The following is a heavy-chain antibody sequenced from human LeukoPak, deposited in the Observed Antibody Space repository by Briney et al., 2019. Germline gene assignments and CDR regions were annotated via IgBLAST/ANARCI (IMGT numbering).Heavy chain of an antibody. D-gene: IGHD1-14*01. Sequence: ASVKVSCKASGYTFTSYDINWVRQATGQGLEWMGWMNPNSGNTGYAQKFQGRVTMTRNTSISTAYMELSSLRSEDTAVYSCARGSGSGKKTWFDPWGQGTLVTVSS. CDR2: MNPNSGNT. V-gene: IGHV1-8*01. CDR3: ARGSGSGKKTWFDP. J-gene: IGHJ5*02. CDR1: GYTFTSYD.